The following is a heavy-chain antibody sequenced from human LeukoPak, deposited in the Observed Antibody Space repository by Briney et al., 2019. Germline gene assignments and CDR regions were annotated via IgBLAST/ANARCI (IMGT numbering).Heavy chain of an antibody. V-gene: IGHV3-53*05. CDR2: IYSGGST. CDR3: AKDSYYDILTGYLGSDAFDI. Sequence: GGSLRLSCAASGFTVSSNYMSWVRQAPGKGLEWVSVIYSGGSTYYADSVKGRFTISRDNSKNTLYLQMNSLRAEDTALYYCAKDSYYDILTGYLGSDAFDIWGQGTMVTVSS. D-gene: IGHD3-9*01. J-gene: IGHJ3*02. CDR1: GFTVSSNY.